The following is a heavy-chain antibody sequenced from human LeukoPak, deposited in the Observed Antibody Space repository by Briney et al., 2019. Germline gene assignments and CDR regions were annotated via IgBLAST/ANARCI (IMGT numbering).Heavy chain of an antibody. CDR2: IYSGGST. J-gene: IGHJ6*04. CDR1: GFTVSTNY. Sequence: GGSLRLSCAASGFTVSTNYMSWVRQAPGKGLEWVSVIYSGGSTYYADSVKGRFTISRDNSKNTVYLQMNSLRAEDTAVYYCARDHNCGGDCYSGMDDWGKGITVTVSP. V-gene: IGHV3-53*01. D-gene: IGHD2-21*01. CDR3: ARDHNCGGDCYSGMDD.